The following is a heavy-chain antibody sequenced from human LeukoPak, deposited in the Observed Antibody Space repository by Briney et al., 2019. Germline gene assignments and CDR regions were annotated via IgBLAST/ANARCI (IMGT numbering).Heavy chain of an antibody. CDR1: GGSFSGYY. CDR3: ARDLPTVSAFDY. D-gene: IGHD4-11*01. J-gene: IGHJ4*02. CDR2: INHSGST. V-gene: IGHV4-34*01. Sequence: SETLSLTCAVYGGSFSGYYWSWIRQPPGKGLEWIGEINHSGSTNYNPSLKSRVTISVDTSKNQFSLKLSSVTAADTAVYFCARDLPTVSAFDYWGQGTLVTVSS.